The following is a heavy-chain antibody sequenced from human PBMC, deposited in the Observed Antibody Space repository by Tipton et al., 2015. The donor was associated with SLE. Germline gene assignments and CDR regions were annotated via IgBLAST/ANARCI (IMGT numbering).Heavy chain of an antibody. CDR1: GGPFSGYY. Sequence: TLSLTCAVYGGPFSGYYWTWIRQPPGKGLEWMAEINHSGTTNYNPSLKSRVNISVDTSKNQFSLKLRFVTAADTAVYYCASHAENWFDPWGQGTLVTVSS. CDR3: ASHAENWFDP. CDR2: INHSGTT. V-gene: IGHV4-34*01. J-gene: IGHJ5*02.